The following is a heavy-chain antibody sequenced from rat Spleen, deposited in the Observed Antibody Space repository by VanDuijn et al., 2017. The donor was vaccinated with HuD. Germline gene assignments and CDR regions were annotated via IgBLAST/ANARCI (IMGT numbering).Heavy chain of an antibody. CDR3: ARLSFLRGSPLFDY. D-gene: IGHD3-1*01. CDR2: IWAGGRT. V-gene: IGHV2-72*01. CDR1: GFSLTNNG. J-gene: IGHJ2*01. Sequence: QVQLKESGPGLMQPSETLSLTCTVSGFSLTNNGVGWVRQPLGKGLVWMGTIWAGGRTNYNSAVQSRLSLSRDTSKSQVFLKMNSLQPEDKGTYSCARLSFLRGSPLFDYWGQGVMVTVSS.